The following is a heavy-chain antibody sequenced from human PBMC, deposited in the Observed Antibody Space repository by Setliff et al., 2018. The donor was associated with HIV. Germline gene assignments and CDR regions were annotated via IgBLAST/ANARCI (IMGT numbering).Heavy chain of an antibody. CDR2: INYSGST. D-gene: IGHD2-2*01. Sequence: SETLSLTCTVSGGSISSSSYYWGWIRQPPGKGLEGIGSINYSGSTYYNPSLKSRVTTSVDTSKKQFSLQLSSVTAADTAVYSCARKEGDCSSTSCYAGSFMGYYYMDVWGKGTTVTVTS. J-gene: IGHJ6*03. CDR1: GGSISSSSYY. CDR3: ARKEGDCSSTSCYAGSFMGYYYMDV. V-gene: IGHV4-39*01.